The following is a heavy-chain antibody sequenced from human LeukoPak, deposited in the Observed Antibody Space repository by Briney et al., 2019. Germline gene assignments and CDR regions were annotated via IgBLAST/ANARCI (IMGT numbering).Heavy chain of an antibody. CDR1: GFTFTTHG. J-gene: IGHJ6*02. CDR3: ARYKAFMAPTVGYYYGMDV. Sequence: ASVKLSCKASGFTFTTHGINWVRQAPGQGLEWMGWISAYNGNTNYAQKLQGRVTMTADTSTTTAYMELRSLTSDDTAVYYCARYKAFMAPTVGYYYGMDVWGQGTTVTVSS. CDR2: ISAYNGNT. D-gene: IGHD1-14*01. V-gene: IGHV1-18*01.